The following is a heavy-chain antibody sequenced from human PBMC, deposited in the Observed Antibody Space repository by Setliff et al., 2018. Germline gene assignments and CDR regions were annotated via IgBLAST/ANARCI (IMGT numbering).Heavy chain of an antibody. CDR3: ARDVFPYHYEGAFDI. V-gene: IGHV1-46*01. CDR1: GYTFTSHY. Sequence: ASVKVSCKASGYTFTSHYMHWVRQAPGLGLEWMGTINPSSGRTSYAQKFQGRVTMTRDTSTSTVYMDMSSLRSEDAAVYYCARDVFPYHYEGAFDIWGQGTMVTVSS. J-gene: IGHJ3*02. CDR2: INPSSGRT. D-gene: IGHD3-22*01.